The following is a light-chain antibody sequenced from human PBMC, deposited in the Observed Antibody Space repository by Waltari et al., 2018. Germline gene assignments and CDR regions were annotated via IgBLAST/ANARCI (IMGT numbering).Light chain of an antibody. CDR1: ETIRTW. CDR2: KAS. Sequence: DIQMTQSPSTLSASVGDRVTITCRASETIRTWLAWYQQKPGKAPSLLIYKASSLHSGVPSRFSGSGSGTEFSLTINNLQPDDFATYYCQQYSNSVTFGPGTKVDFK. V-gene: IGKV1-5*03. J-gene: IGKJ3*01. CDR3: QQYSNSVT.